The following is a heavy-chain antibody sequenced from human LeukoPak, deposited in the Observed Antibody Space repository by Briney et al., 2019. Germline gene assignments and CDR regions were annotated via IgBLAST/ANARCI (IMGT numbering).Heavy chain of an antibody. CDR3: ARGRAARPPDY. J-gene: IGHJ4*02. D-gene: IGHD6-6*01. CDR2: IYYSGST. Sequence: SETLSLTCTVSGGSISTYYWSWIRQPPGKGLEWIGYIYYSGSTNYNPSLKSRVTISLDTSKNQFSLRLSSVTAADTAVYYCARGRAARPPDYWGQGTLVTVSS. V-gene: IGHV4-59*01. CDR1: GGSISTYY.